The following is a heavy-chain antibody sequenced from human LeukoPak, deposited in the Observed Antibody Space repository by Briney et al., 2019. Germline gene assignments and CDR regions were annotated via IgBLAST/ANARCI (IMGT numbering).Heavy chain of an antibody. V-gene: IGHV4-59*12. CDR3: ARGMTATTATNWFDP. Sequence: SETLSLTCTVSGGSISSYYRSWIRQPPGKGLEWIGYIYYSGSTNYNPSLKSRVTVSVDKSKNQFSLKLSSVTAADTAVYYCARGMTATTATNWFDPWGQGTLVTVSS. CDR1: GGSISSYY. D-gene: IGHD5-12*01. J-gene: IGHJ5*02. CDR2: IYYSGST.